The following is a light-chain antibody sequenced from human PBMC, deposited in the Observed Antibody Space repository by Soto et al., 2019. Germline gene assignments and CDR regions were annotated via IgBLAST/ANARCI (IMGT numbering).Light chain of an antibody. CDR3: QQYNNWPET. V-gene: IGKV3D-15*01. CDR2: DAS. Sequence: EIVMKQSPATLSVSPGERATLSCRASQSVSSNLAWYQQKPGQSPRLLIYDASTRATGIPARFSGSGSGTEFTLTISSLQSEDFAVYYCQQYNNWPETFGQGTKVEIK. CDR1: QSVSSN. J-gene: IGKJ1*01.